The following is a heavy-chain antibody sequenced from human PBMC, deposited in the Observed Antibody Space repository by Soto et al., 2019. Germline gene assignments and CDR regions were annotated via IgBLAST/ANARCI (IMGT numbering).Heavy chain of an antibody. CDR3: VSHAQWLIRAY. J-gene: IGHJ4*02. CDR1: GGSISSYY. CDR2: IYYSGST. Sequence: SETLSLTCTVSGGSISSYYWSWIRQPPGKGLEWIGYIYYSGSTNYNPSLKSRVTISVDTSKNQFSLMLSSVTAADTAVYYCVSHAQWLIRAYWGQGSLVTVSS. V-gene: IGHV4-59*08. D-gene: IGHD6-19*01.